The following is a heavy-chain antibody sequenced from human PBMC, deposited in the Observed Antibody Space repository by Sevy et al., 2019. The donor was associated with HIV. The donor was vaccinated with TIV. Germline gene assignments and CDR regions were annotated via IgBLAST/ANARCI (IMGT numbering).Heavy chain of an antibody. Sequence: SETLSLTCTVSGGSISSYYWSWIRQPPGKGLEWIGYIFYSGSTNYNPSLKTRVTFSVDTSKNQFSLQLSSVTAADTAVYYCARGVTRGVIIDPYFDYWGQGTLVTVSS. CDR1: GGSISSYY. CDR2: IFYSGST. J-gene: IGHJ4*02. D-gene: IGHD3-10*01. CDR3: ARGVTRGVIIDPYFDY. V-gene: IGHV4-59*01.